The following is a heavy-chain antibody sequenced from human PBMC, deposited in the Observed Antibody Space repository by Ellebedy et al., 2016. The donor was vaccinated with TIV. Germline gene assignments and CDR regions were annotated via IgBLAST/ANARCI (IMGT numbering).Heavy chain of an antibody. CDR3: ARYYASGWNYFDC. CDR2: ISYSVST. J-gene: IGHJ4*02. Sequence: MPSETLSLTCSVSGGSISSYSWSWIRQPPGKGLEWIGHISYSVSTDYNPSLKSRVAISVNTSKNQLSLRLSSVTAADTAVYYCARYYASGWNYFDCWGQGTLVTVSS. D-gene: IGHD6-19*01. CDR1: GGSISSYS. V-gene: IGHV4-59*08.